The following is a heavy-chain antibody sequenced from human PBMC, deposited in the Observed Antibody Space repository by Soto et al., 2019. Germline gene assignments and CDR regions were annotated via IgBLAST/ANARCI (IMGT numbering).Heavy chain of an antibody. CDR3: ASARGSGTLYDVDV. J-gene: IGHJ6*02. CDR1: GFTSSSYS. V-gene: IGHV3-48*02. Sequence: EVQLVDSGGGLVQPGGSLRLSCVASGFTSSSYSMNWVRQAPGKGLEWVSYISSGRGTIYYADSVKGRFTISRDNAKNSLFLQMNSLRDEDTAVYYCASARGSGTLYDVDVWGQGTTVTVSS. D-gene: IGHD3-10*01. CDR2: ISSGRGTI.